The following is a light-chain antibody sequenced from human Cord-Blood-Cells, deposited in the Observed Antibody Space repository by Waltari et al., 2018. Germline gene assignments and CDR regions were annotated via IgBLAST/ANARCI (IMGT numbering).Light chain of an antibody. CDR2: EDS. Sequence: SYELTQPPSVSVSPGQTARITCSGDALPKQYAYWYQQKPGQAPGLVIYEDSERPSGIPERFSGSSSGTTVTLTISGVQAEDEADYYCQSADSSGTWVFGGGTKLTVL. J-gene: IGLJ3*02. V-gene: IGLV3-25*03. CDR1: ALPKQY. CDR3: QSADSSGTWV.